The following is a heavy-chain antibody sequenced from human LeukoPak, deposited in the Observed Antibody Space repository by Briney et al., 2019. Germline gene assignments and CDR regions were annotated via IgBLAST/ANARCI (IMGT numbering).Heavy chain of an antibody. CDR1: GGSSSSSSYY. CDR2: IYYSGST. D-gene: IGHD5-24*01. CDR3: ARQGWLQFLVRFDP. V-gene: IGHV4-39*01. J-gene: IGHJ5*02. Sequence: SETLPLTCTVSGGSSSSSSYYWGWIRQPPGKGLEWIGSIYYSGSTYYNPSLKSRVTISVDTSKNQFSLKLSSVTAADTAVYYCARQGWLQFLVRFDPWGQGTLVTVSS.